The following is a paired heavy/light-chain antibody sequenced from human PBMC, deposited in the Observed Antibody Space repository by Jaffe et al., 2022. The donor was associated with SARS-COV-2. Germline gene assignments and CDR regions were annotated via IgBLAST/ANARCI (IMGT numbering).Light chain of an antibody. J-gene: IGKJ4*01. CDR1: QSVTYK. V-gene: IGKV3-15*01. CDR2: DAS. Sequence: EIVMTQSPATLSVSPGERATLSCRASQSVTYKLAWYQQKPGQAPRLLIYDASTRATGIPARFSGSGSGTEFTLTISSLQSEDFAVYHCQHYYNWPPFTFGGGTKVEIK. CDR3: QHYYNWPPFT.
Heavy chain of an antibody. V-gene: IGHV3-7*01. CDR1: GFIFSNYW. J-gene: IGHJ3*01. CDR2: VRQDEGEK. CDR3: ARVPGSSQATFDV. Sequence: EVQLVESGGGLVQPGGSLRLSCAASGFIFSNYWMSWVRQAPGKGLEWVAHVRQDEGEKYYVDSVKGRFTISRDNAKNSLYLQMNSLRVDDTSVYYCARVPGSSQATFDVWGQGTMVTVSS.